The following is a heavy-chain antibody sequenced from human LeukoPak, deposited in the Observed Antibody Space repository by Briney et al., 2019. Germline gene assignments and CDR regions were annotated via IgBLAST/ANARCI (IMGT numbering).Heavy chain of an antibody. Sequence: SETLSLTCTVSGGSISSSSYSWGWIRQPPGKGLEWIGSIYYSGSTYYNPSLKSRVTISVDTSKNQFSLKLSSVTAADTAVYYCASPVCSGGSCYYNYWGQETLVTVSS. CDR2: IYYSGST. D-gene: IGHD2-15*01. J-gene: IGHJ4*02. CDR1: GGSISSSSYS. CDR3: ASPVCSGGSCYYNY. V-gene: IGHV4-39*01.